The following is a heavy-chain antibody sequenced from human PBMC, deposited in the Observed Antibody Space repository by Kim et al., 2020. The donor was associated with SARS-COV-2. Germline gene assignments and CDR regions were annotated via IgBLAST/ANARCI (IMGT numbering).Heavy chain of an antibody. Sequence: DSVKGRFTISRDNSKNTLYLQMNSLRAEDTAVYYCAKDSIYSNYVSAFDIWGQGTMVTVSS. D-gene: IGHD4-4*01. J-gene: IGHJ3*02. CDR3: AKDSIYSNYVSAFDI. V-gene: IGHV3-23*01.